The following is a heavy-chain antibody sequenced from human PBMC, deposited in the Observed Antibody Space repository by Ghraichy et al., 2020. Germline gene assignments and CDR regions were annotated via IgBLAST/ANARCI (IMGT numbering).Heavy chain of an antibody. CDR1: SAAIRGYY. V-gene: IGHV4-59*01. D-gene: IGHD1-26*01. Sequence: SETLSLTCSVSSAAIRGYYWSWIRQPPGKGLEWIGYIYYGGSTNYTPSLRSRVTISVDTSKSQFSLKLSSVTAADTAVYYCARESGKYDYWGQGVLVTVSS. J-gene: IGHJ4*02. CDR2: IYYGGST. CDR3: ARESGKYDY.